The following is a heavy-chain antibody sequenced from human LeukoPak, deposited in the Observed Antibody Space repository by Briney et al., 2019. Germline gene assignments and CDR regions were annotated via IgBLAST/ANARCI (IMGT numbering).Heavy chain of an antibody. CDR1: GFSFTNAW. J-gene: IGHJ4*01. CDR2: IKSKTDGGAI. CDR3: LTRLRSTIGVDY. Sequence: PGGSLRLSCAASGFSFTNAWMNWVRQAPGKGLEWVGRIKSKTDGGAIHYAAPVRGRFSISRDDSINTVYLQMDSLKADDTAVYYCLTRLRSTIGVDYWGQGTQVTVSS. V-gene: IGHV3-15*01. D-gene: IGHD5/OR15-5a*01.